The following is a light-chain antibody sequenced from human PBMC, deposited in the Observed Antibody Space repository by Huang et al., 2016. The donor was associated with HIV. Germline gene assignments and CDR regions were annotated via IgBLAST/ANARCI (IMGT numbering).Light chain of an antibody. J-gene: IGKJ1*01. CDR2: GVS. CDR3: HHYDNGPPRGT. Sequence: EIMMTQSPATLSVSPGERATLSCRASQSVRGNIAWYQQKPGQAPRLLIFGVSTRATGIPARFRGSESGTEFTLTISSLQSEDFAIYYCHHYDNGPPRGTFGQGTKVEI. V-gene: IGKV3-15*01. CDR1: QSVRGN.